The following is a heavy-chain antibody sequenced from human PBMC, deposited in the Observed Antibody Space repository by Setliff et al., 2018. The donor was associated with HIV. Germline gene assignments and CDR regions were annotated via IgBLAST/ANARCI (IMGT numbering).Heavy chain of an antibody. J-gene: IGHJ5*02. CDR3: AKDRGRGNWLDP. Sequence: GASVKVSCKASGGTFSSYAISWVRQAPGQGLEWMGGIIPIIGITNQAQKFQGRVTITADKSMNTAYMELSSLRSEDTAVYYCAKDRGRGNWLDPWGQGTLVTVSS. D-gene: IGHD3-16*01. CDR1: GGTFSSYA. V-gene: IGHV1-69*10. CDR2: IIPIIGIT.